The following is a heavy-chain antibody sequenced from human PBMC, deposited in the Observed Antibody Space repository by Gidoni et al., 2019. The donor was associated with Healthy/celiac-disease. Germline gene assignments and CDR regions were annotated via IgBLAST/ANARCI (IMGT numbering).Heavy chain of an antibody. V-gene: IGHV3-23*01. J-gene: IGHJ4*02. CDR3: APFWSGYYEY. CDR1: GFTFTSYA. Sequence: EVPLLESGGGLLQPGGSLRLSCAASGFTFTSYAMSWVRQAPGKGLEWVSAISGSGGSTYYADYVKGRFTISRDNSKNTLYLQMNSLRAEDTAVYYCAPFWSGYYEYWGQGTLVTVSS. D-gene: IGHD3-3*01. CDR2: ISGSGGST.